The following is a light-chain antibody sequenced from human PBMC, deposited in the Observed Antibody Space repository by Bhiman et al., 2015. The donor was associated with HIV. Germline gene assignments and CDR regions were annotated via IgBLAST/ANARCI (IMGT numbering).Light chain of an antibody. J-gene: IGLJ1*01. CDR3: CAYTDTITRV. Sequence: QSALTQPRSVSGSPGQSVTISCTGTSSDVGGYNYVSWYQQHPGKAPKLIIFDVSHRPSGVSDRFSGSQSGVTASLTISGLQADDEADYYCCAYTDTITRVFGTGTKVTVL. CDR1: SSDVGGYNY. CDR2: DVS. V-gene: IGLV2-11*01.